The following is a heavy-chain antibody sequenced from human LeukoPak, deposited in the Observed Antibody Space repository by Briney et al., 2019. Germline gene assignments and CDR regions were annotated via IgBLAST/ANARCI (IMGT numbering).Heavy chain of an antibody. CDR1: GYTFTSYG. Sequence: ASVKVSCKSSGYTFTSYGISWVRQAPGQGLEWMGWISAYNGNTNYAQKFQGRVTMTTDTSTSTAYMELRSLRSDDTAVYYCARGLVYYDSSVCYVHYFDYWGQGTLVTVSS. J-gene: IGHJ4*02. D-gene: IGHD3-22*01. CDR2: ISAYNGNT. CDR3: ARGLVYYDSSVCYVHYFDY. V-gene: IGHV1-18*01.